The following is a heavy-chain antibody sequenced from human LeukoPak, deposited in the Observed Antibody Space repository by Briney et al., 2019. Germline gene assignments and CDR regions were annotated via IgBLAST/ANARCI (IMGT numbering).Heavy chain of an antibody. CDR2: IKSKTDGGTT. CDR1: GFTFSSYA. CDR3: TTDTLLLVYGDYLPGY. D-gene: IGHD4-17*01. Sequence: GGSLRLSCAASGFTFSSYAMSWVRQAPGKGLEWVGRIKSKTDGGTTDYAAPVKGRFTISRDDSKNTLYLQMNSLKTEDTAVYYCTTDTLLLVYGDYLPGYWGQGTLVTVSS. J-gene: IGHJ4*02. V-gene: IGHV3-15*01.